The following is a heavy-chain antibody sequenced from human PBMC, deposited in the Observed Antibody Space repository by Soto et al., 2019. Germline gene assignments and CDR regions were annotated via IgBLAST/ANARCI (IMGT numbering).Heavy chain of an antibody. CDR2: IRSKAYGGTT. J-gene: IGHJ6*03. V-gene: IGHV3-49*03. Sequence: GGSLRLSCTASGFTFGDYAMSWFRQAPGKGLEWVGFIRSKAYGGTTEYAASVKGRFTISRDDSKSIAYLQMNSLKTEDTAVYYYTREVTMVRGVIRYYYYYMDVWGKGTTVTVSS. D-gene: IGHD3-10*01. CDR3: TREVTMVRGVIRYYYYYMDV. CDR1: GFTFGDYA.